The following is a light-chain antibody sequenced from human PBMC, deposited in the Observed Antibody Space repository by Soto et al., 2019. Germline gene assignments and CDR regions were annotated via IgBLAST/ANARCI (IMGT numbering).Light chain of an antibody. Sequence: EIVVTQSPATLSVSPGERATLSCRASQSVSSNLAWYQQKPGQAPRLLINGASTRATGIPARFSGSGSGTEFSLTISSLQSEDFAVYYCQQLTDWPPQWTFGQGTKVDIK. CDR1: QSVSSN. V-gene: IGKV3-15*01. CDR2: GAS. CDR3: QQLTDWPPQWT. J-gene: IGKJ1*01.